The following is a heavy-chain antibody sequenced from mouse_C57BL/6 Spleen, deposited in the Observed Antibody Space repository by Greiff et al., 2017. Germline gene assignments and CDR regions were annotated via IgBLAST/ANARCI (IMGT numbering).Heavy chain of an antibody. CDR3: ARYDYDAPYWYIDV. Sequence: EVNVVESGGDLVKPGGSLKLSCAASGFTFSSYGMSWVRQTPDKRLEWVATISSGGSYTYYPDSVKGRFTISRDNANNTLYLQMSSLKSEDTAMYYCARYDYDAPYWYIDVWGTGTTVTVSS. V-gene: IGHV5-6*01. CDR2: ISSGGSYT. J-gene: IGHJ1*03. CDR1: GFTFSSYG. D-gene: IGHD2-4*01.